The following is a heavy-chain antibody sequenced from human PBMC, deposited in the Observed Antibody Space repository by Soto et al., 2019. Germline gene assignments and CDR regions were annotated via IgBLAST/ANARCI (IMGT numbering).Heavy chain of an antibody. J-gene: IGHJ4*02. V-gene: IGHV3-21*06. Sequence: GESLKISCAASGFTFTRYSMNWVRQAPGKGLEWVSSISSTTNYIYYGDSMKGRFTISRDNAKNSLYLEMNSLRAEDTAVYYCARESEDLTSNFDYWGQGTLVTVSS. CDR1: GFTFTRYS. CDR3: ARESEDLTSNFDY. CDR2: ISSTTNYI.